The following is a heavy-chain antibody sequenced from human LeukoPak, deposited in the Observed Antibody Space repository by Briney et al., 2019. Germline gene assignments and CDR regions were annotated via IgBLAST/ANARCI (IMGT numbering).Heavy chain of an antibody. CDR2: IRYDGSTK. V-gene: IGHV3-30*02. CDR3: AKVASFHCGGDCFDY. CDR1: GFTFNSYG. D-gene: IGHD2-21*01. Sequence: QSGGSLRLSCGASGFTFNSYGMHWVRQAPGKGLEWVAFIRYDGSTKFYADSVKGRFTISRDNSKNTLYLQMKSLRAEDTAVYYCAKVASFHCGGDCFDYWGQGTPVIVSS. J-gene: IGHJ4*02.